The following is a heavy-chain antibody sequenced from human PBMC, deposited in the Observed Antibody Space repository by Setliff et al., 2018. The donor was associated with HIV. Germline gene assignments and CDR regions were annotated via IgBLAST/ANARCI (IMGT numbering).Heavy chain of an antibody. CDR1: SGSISSYY. CDR3: ARDRYYYDSSGYSGAFDI. J-gene: IGHJ3*02. Sequence: LSLTCTVSSGSISSYYWTWIRQPPGKGLEWIGYIYYSGSTNYNPSLKSRVTISVDTSENQFSLKLSSVTAADTAVYYCARDRYYYDSSGYSGAFDIWGQGTMVT. D-gene: IGHD3-22*01. V-gene: IGHV4-59*01. CDR2: IYYSGST.